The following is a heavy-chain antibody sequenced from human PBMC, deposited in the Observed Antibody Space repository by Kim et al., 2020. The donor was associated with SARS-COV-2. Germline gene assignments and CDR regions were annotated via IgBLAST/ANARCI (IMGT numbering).Heavy chain of an antibody. Sequence: SETLSLTCAVYGGSFSGYYWSWIRQPPGKGLEWIGEINHSGSTNYNPSLKSRVTISVDTSKNQFSLKLSSVTAADTAVYYCARRLIQYSSSWYANWFDPWGQGTLVTVSS. CDR3: ARRLIQYSSSWYANWFDP. D-gene: IGHD6-13*01. CDR1: GGSFSGYY. J-gene: IGHJ5*02. CDR2: INHSGST. V-gene: IGHV4-34*01.